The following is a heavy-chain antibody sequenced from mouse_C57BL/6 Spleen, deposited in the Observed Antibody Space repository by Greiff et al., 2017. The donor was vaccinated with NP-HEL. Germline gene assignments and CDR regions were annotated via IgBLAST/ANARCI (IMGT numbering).Heavy chain of an antibody. CDR1: GYTFTSYW. CDR2: IHPNSGST. CDR3: ARPSYYYGSSYDWYFDV. J-gene: IGHJ1*03. V-gene: IGHV1-64*01. D-gene: IGHD1-1*01. Sequence: QVQLKQPGAELVKPGASVKLSCKASGYTFTSYWMHWVKQRPGQGLEWIGMIHPNSGSTNYNEKFKSKATLTVDKSSSTAYMQLSSLTSEDSAVYYCARPSYYYGSSYDWYFDVWGTGTTVTVSS.